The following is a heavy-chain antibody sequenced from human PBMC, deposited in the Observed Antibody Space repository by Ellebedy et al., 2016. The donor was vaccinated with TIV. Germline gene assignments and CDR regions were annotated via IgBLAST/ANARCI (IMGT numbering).Heavy chain of an antibody. V-gene: IGHV1-69*13. CDR3: ATGWLGRSDY. J-gene: IGHJ4*02. CDR1: GGTFSSYA. D-gene: IGHD6-19*01. CDR2: IIPIFGTA. Sequence: SVKVSXXASGGTFSSYAISWVRQAPGQGLEWMGGIIPIFGTANYAQKFQGRVTITADESTSTAYMELSSLRSEDTAVYYCATGWLGRSDYWGQGTLVTVSS.